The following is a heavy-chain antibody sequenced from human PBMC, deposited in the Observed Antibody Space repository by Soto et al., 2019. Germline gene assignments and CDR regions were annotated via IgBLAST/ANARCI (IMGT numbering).Heavy chain of an antibody. V-gene: IGHV3-23*01. Sequence: EVQLLESGGGLVQPGGSLRLSCAASGFIFSSYAMSWVRQAPGKGLEWVLAISGSGGSTYYADSVKGRFTMSRDNSKNSLYLQINRLRAEDTALYYCAYTGTPFDYWGQETMVTVSS. D-gene: IGHD2-2*02. J-gene: IGHJ4*02. CDR3: AYTGTPFDY. CDR2: ISGSGGST. CDR1: GFIFSSYA.